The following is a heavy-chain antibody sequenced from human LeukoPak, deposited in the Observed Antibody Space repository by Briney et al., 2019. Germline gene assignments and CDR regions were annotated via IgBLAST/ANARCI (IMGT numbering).Heavy chain of an antibody. CDR1: GFTFDDYA. Sequence: PGGSLRLSCAASGFTFDDYAMHWVRQAPGKGLEWVSLISWDGGSTYYADSVKGRFTISRDNSKNSLYLQMNRLRSDDTAVYYCARAPKQQLVYYYYYMDVWGKGTTVTVSS. D-gene: IGHD6-13*01. J-gene: IGHJ6*03. CDR2: ISWDGGST. V-gene: IGHV3-43D*03. CDR3: ARAPKQQLVYYYYYMDV.